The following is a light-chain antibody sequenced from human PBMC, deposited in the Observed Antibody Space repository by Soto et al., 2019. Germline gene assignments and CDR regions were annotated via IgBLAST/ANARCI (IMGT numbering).Light chain of an antibody. CDR2: RSS. J-gene: IGLJ7*01. CDR1: SSNIGSHS. CDR3: ALWDDSLNGPV. Sequence: QSVLTQPPSASGTPGQRITISCSGSSSNIGSHSVNWYQQLPGTAPKLLIYRSSQRHSGVPDRFSGSKSGTSASLAISGLQSGDEADYYCALWDDSLNGPVFGGGTQLTVL. V-gene: IGLV1-44*01.